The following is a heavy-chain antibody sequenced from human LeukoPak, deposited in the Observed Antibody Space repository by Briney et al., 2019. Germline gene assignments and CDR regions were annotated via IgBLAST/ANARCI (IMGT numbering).Heavy chain of an antibody. D-gene: IGHD6-19*01. V-gene: IGHV4-34*01. J-gene: IGHJ4*02. CDR3: ATGRAAVAGLY. CDR2: INHSRST. CDR1: GGSLSGYQ. Sequence: PSDTLSLTRGVWGGSLSGYQWRCIRHPPGKGLGWIGEINHSRSTNYNPSLKSRVSISVDTSKNQFSLQLSPGTAAGAAVYYWATGRAAVAGLYWGQGTLVTVSS.